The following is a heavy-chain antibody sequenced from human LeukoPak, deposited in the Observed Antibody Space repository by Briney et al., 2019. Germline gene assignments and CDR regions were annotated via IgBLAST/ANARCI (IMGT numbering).Heavy chain of an antibody. CDR1: GGTFSSSA. CDR2: IIPIFGTA. D-gene: IGHD6-6*01. V-gene: IGHV1-69*05. J-gene: IGHJ6*03. CDR3: ARGGPYSSSVSLHMDV. Sequence: ASVKVSCKASGGTFSSSAISWVRQAPGQGLEWMGGIIPIFGTANYAQTFQGRVTITTDESTSTAYMELSSLRSEDTAVYYCARGGPYSSSVSLHMDVWGKGTTVTVSS.